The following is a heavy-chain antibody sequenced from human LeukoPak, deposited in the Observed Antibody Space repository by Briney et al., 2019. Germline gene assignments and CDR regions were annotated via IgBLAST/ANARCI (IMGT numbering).Heavy chain of an antibody. Sequence: ASVKVSCKASGYTFTSYAMHWVRQAPGQRLEWMGWINAGNGNTKYSQKFQGRVTITRDTSASTAYMELSSLRSEDTAVYYCARGEGRTTMVRGVGRWFDPWGQGTLVTVSS. CDR1: GYTFTSYA. V-gene: IGHV1-3*01. CDR2: INAGNGNT. D-gene: IGHD3-10*01. J-gene: IGHJ5*02. CDR3: ARGEGRTTMVRGVGRWFDP.